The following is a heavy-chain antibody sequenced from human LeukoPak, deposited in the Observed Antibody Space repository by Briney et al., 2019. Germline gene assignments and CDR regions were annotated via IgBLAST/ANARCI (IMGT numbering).Heavy chain of an antibody. CDR3: ARATVVTPDFDY. CDR2: ISSSSSYI. V-gene: IGHV3-21*01. Sequence: NPGGSLRLSXAASGFTFSSYSMNWVRQTPGKGLEWVSSISSSSSYIYYADSVKGRFTISRDNAKNSLYLQMNSLRAEDTAVYYCARATVVTPDFDYWGQGTLVTVSS. CDR1: GFTFSSYS. J-gene: IGHJ4*02. D-gene: IGHD4-23*01.